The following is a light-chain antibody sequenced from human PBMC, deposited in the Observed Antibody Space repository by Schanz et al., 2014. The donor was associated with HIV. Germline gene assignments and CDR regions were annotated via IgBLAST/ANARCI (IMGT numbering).Light chain of an antibody. V-gene: IGKV1-33*01. CDR2: DAS. CDR1: QDISDN. J-gene: IGKJ3*01. CDR3: QQYDNLPYSLT. Sequence: DIQMTQFPSSLSASVGDRVTITCQASQDISDNLNWYQQKAGKAPKLLIYDASNLETGVPSRFSGTGPGTDFTFTISSLQPEDTATYYCQQYDNLPYSLTFGPGTKVDIK.